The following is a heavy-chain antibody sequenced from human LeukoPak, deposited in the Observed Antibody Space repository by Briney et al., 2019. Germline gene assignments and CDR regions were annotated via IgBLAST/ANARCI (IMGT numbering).Heavy chain of an antibody. V-gene: IGHV3-30*02. J-gene: IGHJ5*02. Sequence: PGGSLRLSCAASGFTFNSYGMHWVRQAPGKGLEWVAFIQHDGSKNYYADYVKGRFTISRDNSKNTLYMQMNSLRAEDTAVYYCAKGLYYYDSSGFPAWGQGTLVTVSS. CDR3: AKGLYYYDSSGFPA. CDR1: GFTFNSYG. D-gene: IGHD3-22*01. CDR2: IQHDGSKN.